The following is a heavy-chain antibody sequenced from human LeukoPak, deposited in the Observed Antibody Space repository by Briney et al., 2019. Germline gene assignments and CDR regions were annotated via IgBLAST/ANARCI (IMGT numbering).Heavy chain of an antibody. CDR1: EFTVSRNY. CDR2: IFSNGDT. D-gene: IGHD5-24*01. V-gene: IGHV3-53*01. J-gene: IGHJ4*02. CDR3: TRDQMNY. Sequence: GGSLRLSCTASEFTVSRNYMLWVRQAPGKGLEWVSLIFSNGDTHYADSVKGRFTISRDTSKNTVSLQMNSLRVEDTAMYYCTRDQMNYWGQGALVTVSS.